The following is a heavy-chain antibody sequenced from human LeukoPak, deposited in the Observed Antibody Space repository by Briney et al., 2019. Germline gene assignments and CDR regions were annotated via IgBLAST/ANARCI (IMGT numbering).Heavy chain of an antibody. J-gene: IGHJ6*02. V-gene: IGHV4-39*07. CDR3: ARDWGYGDYGNYYYGMDV. D-gene: IGHD4-17*01. CDR2: IYYSGST. CDR1: GGSISSSSYY. Sequence: PSETLSLTCTVSGGSISSSSYYWGWIRQPPGKGLEWIGSIYYSGSTNYNPSLKSRVTISVDTSKNQFSLKLSSVTAADTAVYYCARDWGYGDYGNYYYGMDVWGQGTTVTVSS.